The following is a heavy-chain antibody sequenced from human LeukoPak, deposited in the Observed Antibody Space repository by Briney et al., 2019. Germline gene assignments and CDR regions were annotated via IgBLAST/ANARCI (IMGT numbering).Heavy chain of an antibody. CDR2: IYYSGST. CDR3: ARVGYYYDSSGYPLDAFDI. Sequence: SETLSLTCTVSGGSISSYYWSWIRQPPGKGLEWIGYIYYSGSTNYNPSLKSRVTISVDTSKNQFSLKLSPVTAADTAVYYCARVGYYYDSSGYPLDAFDIWGQGTMVTVSS. V-gene: IGHV4-59*01. CDR1: GGSISSYY. J-gene: IGHJ3*02. D-gene: IGHD3-22*01.